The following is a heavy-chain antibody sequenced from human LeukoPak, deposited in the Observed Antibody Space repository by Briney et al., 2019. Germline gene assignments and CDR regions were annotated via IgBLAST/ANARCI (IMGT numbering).Heavy chain of an antibody. CDR3: AKDGMGTATIGILDD. CDR1: GFTFSSYG. CDR2: IWYDGSNK. V-gene: IGHV3-33*06. D-gene: IGHD5-12*01. Sequence: GRSLRLSCAASGFTFSSYGMHWVRQAPGKGLEWVAVIWYDGSNKYYADSVKGRFTISRDNSKNTLYLQMNSLRAEDTAVYYCAKDGMGTATIGILDDWGQGTLVTVSS. J-gene: IGHJ4*02.